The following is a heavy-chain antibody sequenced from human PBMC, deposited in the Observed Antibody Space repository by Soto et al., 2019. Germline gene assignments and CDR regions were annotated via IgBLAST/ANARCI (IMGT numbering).Heavy chain of an antibody. J-gene: IGHJ6*02. Sequence: GEALKISGKGSGYSVTNYWSGWVRQMPGKRLEWMGIMYPCDSDTRYSPSFQGQVTISADKSIRTAYLQWSSLRASDTAIYYCTRPDRGDNGGDGMDVWGQGTTVTVSS. CDR3: TRPDRGDNGGDGMDV. V-gene: IGHV5-51*01. CDR1: GYSVTNYW. CDR2: MYPCDSDT. D-gene: IGHD2-21*02.